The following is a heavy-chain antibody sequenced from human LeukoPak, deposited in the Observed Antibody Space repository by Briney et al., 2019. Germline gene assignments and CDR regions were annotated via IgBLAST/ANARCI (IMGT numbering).Heavy chain of an antibody. CDR3: ARDPLVGATLSLDY. Sequence: ASVTVSCKASGYTFTGYYMHWVRQAPGQGLEWMGIINPSGGSTSYAQKFQGRVTMTRDMSTSTVYMELSSLRSEDTAVYYCARDPLVGATLSLDYWGQGTLVTVSS. D-gene: IGHD1-26*01. CDR1: GYTFTGYY. CDR2: INPSGGST. V-gene: IGHV1-46*01. J-gene: IGHJ4*02.